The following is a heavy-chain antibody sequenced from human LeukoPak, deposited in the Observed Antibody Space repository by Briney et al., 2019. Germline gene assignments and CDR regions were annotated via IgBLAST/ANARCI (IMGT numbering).Heavy chain of an antibody. CDR3: ARGSYGGNSDHYFDY. V-gene: IGHV3-30*04. CDR1: GFTFSSYA. CDR2: ISYDGSNE. D-gene: IGHD4-23*01. Sequence: GGSLRLSCAASGFTFSSYAMHWVRQAPGKGLEWVSVISYDGSNEYYADSVKGRFTISRDNSKNTLYLQMNSLRAEDTAVYYCARGSYGGNSDHYFDYWGQGTLVTVSS. J-gene: IGHJ4*02.